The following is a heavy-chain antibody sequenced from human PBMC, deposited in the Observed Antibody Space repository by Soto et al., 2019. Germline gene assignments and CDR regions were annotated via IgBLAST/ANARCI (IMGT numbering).Heavy chain of an antibody. CDR1: GFTFSDSA. CDR3: TSRRDWTAVDPLDY. CDR2: IRNRTNKYAT. Sequence: GGSLRLSCAASGFTFSDSAMHWVRQASGKGLEWVGRIRNRTNKYATTYIASVKGRFSISRDDSKNTVYLQMNSLKIDDTAVYYCTSRRDWTAVDPLDYWGLGTLVTVSS. J-gene: IGHJ4*02. V-gene: IGHV3-73*01. D-gene: IGHD5-18*01.